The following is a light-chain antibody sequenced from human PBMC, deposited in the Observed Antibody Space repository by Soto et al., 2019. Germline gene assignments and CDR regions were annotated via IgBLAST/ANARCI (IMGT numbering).Light chain of an antibody. CDR2: GAS. CDR3: QQYVASPYT. J-gene: IGKJ2*01. CDR1: QSVSSY. Sequence: EIVLTQSPGTLSLSPGERATLSCRASQSVSSYLAWYQQKPGQAPRLLIYGASSRATGIPDRFSGSGSGTDFTLTITRLEPEDFAVYYCQQYVASPYTFGQGTKVDIK. V-gene: IGKV3-20*01.